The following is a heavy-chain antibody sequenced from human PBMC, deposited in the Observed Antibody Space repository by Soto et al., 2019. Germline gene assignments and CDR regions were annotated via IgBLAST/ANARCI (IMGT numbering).Heavy chain of an antibody. CDR1: GFTFSSYS. CDR2: ISGDSNYI. D-gene: IGHD6-13*01. J-gene: IGHJ4*02. CDR3: TRCQMVAAGAGPFDY. V-gene: IGHV3-21*01. Sequence: PGGSLRLSCAASGFTFSSYSMNWVRQAPGKGLEWVLSISGDSNYIYYSDSVKGRFTVSRDNAKSSLYVQMNSLRVEDTAVYYCTRCQMVAAGAGPFDYWGQGTLVTVSS.